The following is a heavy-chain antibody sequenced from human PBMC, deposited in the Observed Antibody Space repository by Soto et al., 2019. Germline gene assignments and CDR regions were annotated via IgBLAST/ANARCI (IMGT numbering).Heavy chain of an antibody. D-gene: IGHD3-3*01. Sequence: SETLSLTCTVSGGSISSSSSYWGWLRPPPGKGLEWIGYIYYSGSTNYNPSLKSRVTISVDTSKNQFSLKLSSVTAADTAVYYCASSGGDFWDLDGMDVWGKGTTVTVSS. CDR3: ASSGGDFWDLDGMDV. J-gene: IGHJ6*04. V-gene: IGHV4-61*05. CDR2: IYYSGST. CDR1: GGSISSSSSY.